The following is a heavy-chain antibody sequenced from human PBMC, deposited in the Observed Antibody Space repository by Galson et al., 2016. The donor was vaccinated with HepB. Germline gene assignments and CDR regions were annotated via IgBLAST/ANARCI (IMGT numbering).Heavy chain of an antibody. D-gene: IGHD1-1*01. CDR1: GFTFNTYW. V-gene: IGHV3-7*01. CDR3: VRNER. CDR2: IKYDANEI. J-gene: IGHJ4*02. Sequence: SLRLSCAASGFTFNTYWMSWVRQAPGKGPEWVANIKYDANEISYVDSVKGRFTISRDNANYILYLQMNSLRAEDTAIYYCVRNERWGQGTLVTVSS.